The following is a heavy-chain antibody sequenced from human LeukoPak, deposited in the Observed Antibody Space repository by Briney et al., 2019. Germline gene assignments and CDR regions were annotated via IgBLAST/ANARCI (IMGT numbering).Heavy chain of an antibody. CDR1: GGSFSGYY. CDR2: INHSGST. J-gene: IGHJ5*02. CDR3: ARGMYDFWSGSPTRWFDP. V-gene: IGHV4-34*01. Sequence: SETLSLTCAVYGGSFSGYYWSWIRQPPGKGLEWIGEINHSGSTNYNPSLKSRVTISVDTSKNLFSLKLSSVTAADTAVYYCARGMYDFWSGSPTRWFDPWGQGTLVTVSS. D-gene: IGHD3-3*01.